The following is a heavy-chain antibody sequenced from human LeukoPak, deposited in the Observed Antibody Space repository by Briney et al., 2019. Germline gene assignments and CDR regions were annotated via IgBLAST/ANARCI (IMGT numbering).Heavy chain of an antibody. CDR1: GFTFSSYA. CDR3: AKSPTYSSSWYALDP. J-gene: IGHJ5*02. Sequence: GGSLRLSCAASGFTFSSYAMSWVRQAPGKGLEWVSAISGSGGSTYYADSVKGRFTISRDNSKNMLYLQMNSLRAEDTAVYYCAKSPTYSSSWYALDPWGQGTLVTVSS. CDR2: ISGSGGST. D-gene: IGHD6-13*01. V-gene: IGHV3-23*01.